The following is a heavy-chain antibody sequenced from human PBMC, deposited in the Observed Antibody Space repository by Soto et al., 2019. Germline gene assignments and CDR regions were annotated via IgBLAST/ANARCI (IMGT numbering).Heavy chain of an antibody. V-gene: IGHV3-30*18. J-gene: IGHJ6*02. CDR1: GFTFSSYG. Sequence: QPGGSLRLSCAASGFTFSSYGMHWVRQAPGKGLEWVAVISYDGSNKYYADSVKGRFTISRDNSKNTLYLQMNSLRAEDTAVYYCAKGTLRYFDWLYRYYYYYGMDVWGQGTTVTVSS. D-gene: IGHD3-9*01. CDR3: AKGTLRYFDWLYRYYYYYGMDV. CDR2: ISYDGSNK.